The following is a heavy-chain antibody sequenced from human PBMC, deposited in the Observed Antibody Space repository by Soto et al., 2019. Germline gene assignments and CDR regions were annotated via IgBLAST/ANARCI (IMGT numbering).Heavy chain of an antibody. CDR2: ISSSSSYI. V-gene: IGHV3-21*01. D-gene: IGHD3-10*01. Sequence: GGSLRLSCAASGFTFSSYSMNWVRQAPGKGLEWVSSISSSSSYIYYADSVKGRFTISRDNAKNSLYLQMNSLRAEDTAVYYCASELVRVFDLTYYYGSGPKEFDYWGQGTLVTVSS. CDR1: GFTFSSYS. J-gene: IGHJ4*02. CDR3: ASELVRVFDLTYYYGSGPKEFDY.